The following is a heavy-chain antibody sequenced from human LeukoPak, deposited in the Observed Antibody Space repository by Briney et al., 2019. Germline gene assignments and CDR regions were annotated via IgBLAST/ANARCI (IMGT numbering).Heavy chain of an antibody. V-gene: IGHV3-74*03. CDR2: GDGDGSHS. CDR3: AREYGDYEFDY. J-gene: IGHJ4*02. Sequence: GGSLILSCAASGFTLGNYWMHWVRQAPGKGLVWVSRGDGDGSHSTYADSVKGRFTISRDNAKNTLYLQMNRLTGEDTAVYYCAREYGDYEFDYWGQGTLVIVSS. D-gene: IGHD4-17*01. CDR1: GFTLGNYW.